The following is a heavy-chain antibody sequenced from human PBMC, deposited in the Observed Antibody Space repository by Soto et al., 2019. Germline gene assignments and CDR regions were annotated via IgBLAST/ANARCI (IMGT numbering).Heavy chain of an antibody. CDR2: IKSKIDGGTT. V-gene: IGHV3-15*07. CDR1: GFTFSNAW. D-gene: IGHD3-22*01. CDR3: TTGHVLDSSPATYGMDV. Sequence: GGSLRLSCAASGFTFSNAWMNWVRQAPGKGLEWVGRIKSKIDGGTTDYAAPVKGRFTISRDDSKNTLYLQMNSLKTEDTAVYYCTTGHVLDSSPATYGMDVWGQGTTVTVSS. J-gene: IGHJ6*02.